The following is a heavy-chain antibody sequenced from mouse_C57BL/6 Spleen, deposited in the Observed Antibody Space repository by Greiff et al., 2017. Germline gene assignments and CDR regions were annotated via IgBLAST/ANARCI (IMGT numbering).Heavy chain of an antibody. Sequence: VQLQQPGTELVKPGASVKLSCKASGYTFTSYWMHWVKQRPGQGLEWIGNINPNNGGTNSNEKFKSKATLTVDKSSSTAYLQLSSLSSEDSAVYYFASPLSGTVYAMDCWGQGTSVTVSS. D-gene: IGHD4-1*01. J-gene: IGHJ4*01. CDR2: INPNNGGT. V-gene: IGHV1-53*01. CDR3: ASPLSGTVYAMDC. CDR1: GYTFTSYW.